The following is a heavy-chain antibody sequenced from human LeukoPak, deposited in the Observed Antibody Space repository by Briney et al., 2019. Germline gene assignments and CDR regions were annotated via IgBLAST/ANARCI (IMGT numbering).Heavy chain of an antibody. V-gene: IGHV3-48*01. CDR3: ARGAYCSGGRCPGAFDI. CDR2: ISSSNSTI. CDR1: GFTFSSYS. D-gene: IGHD2-15*01. Sequence: LSGGSLRLSCAASGFTFSSYSMNWIRQAPGKRLNRVSYISSSNSTIYYADSVNGRFTISRDNSKNTLYLQMNSLRAEATAVFYCARGAYCSGGRCPGAFDIWGQGKMVTVSS. J-gene: IGHJ3*02.